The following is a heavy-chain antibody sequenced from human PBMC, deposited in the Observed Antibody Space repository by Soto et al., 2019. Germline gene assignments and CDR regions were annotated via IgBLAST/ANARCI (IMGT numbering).Heavy chain of an antibody. Sequence: WASVKVSCKASGYTFTSYDINWVRQATGQGLEWMGWMNPNSGNTGYAQKFQGRVTMTRNTSISTAYMELSSLRSEDTAVYYCARVYHYYDSSGYFIYYYGMDVWGQGTTVTVSS. CDR1: GYTFTSYD. J-gene: IGHJ6*02. CDR3: ARVYHYYDSSGYFIYYYGMDV. CDR2: MNPNSGNT. D-gene: IGHD3-22*01. V-gene: IGHV1-8*01.